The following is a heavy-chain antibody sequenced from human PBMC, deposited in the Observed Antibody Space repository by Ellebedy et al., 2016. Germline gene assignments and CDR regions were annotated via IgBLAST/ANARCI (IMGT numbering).Heavy chain of an antibody. Sequence: ASVTVSCKASRYTFTSYYMHWVRQPPGQGLAWMGIINPSGGSTSYTQKFQGRVTMNRDTSTSTVYMELSSLRSEDTAVYYCARDKSGTPDFDYWGQGTLVTVSS. CDR2: INPSGGST. J-gene: IGHJ4*02. D-gene: IGHD1-14*01. V-gene: IGHV1-46*01. CDR1: RYTFTSYY. CDR3: ARDKSGTPDFDY.